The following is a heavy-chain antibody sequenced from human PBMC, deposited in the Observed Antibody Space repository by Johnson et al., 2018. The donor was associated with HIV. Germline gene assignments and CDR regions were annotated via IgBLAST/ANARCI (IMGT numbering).Heavy chain of an antibody. CDR1: GFTFTNAW. Sequence: VQLVESGGGLVKPGGSLRLSCAASGFTFTNAWMHWVRQAPGKGLEWVGRLKSSTDGETADYAAPVKGRFTISRDDSKNTLYLQMNSLKTEDTALYYCTTDVPGGPYYNAFDIWGQGTMVTVSS. V-gene: IGHV3-15*01. CDR3: TTDVPGGPYYNAFDI. CDR2: LKSSTDGETA. J-gene: IGHJ3*02. D-gene: IGHD1-26*01.